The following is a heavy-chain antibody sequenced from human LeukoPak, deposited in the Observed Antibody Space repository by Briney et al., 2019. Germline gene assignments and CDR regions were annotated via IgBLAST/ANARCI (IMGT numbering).Heavy chain of an antibody. CDR2: ISAYNGNT. J-gene: IGHJ4*02. V-gene: IGHV1-18*01. D-gene: IGHD1-7*01. CDR3: ARDRVGTGTTSPYGY. Sequence: ASVKVSCKASGYTFTSYGISWVRQAPGQGLEWMGWISAYNGNTNYAQKLQGRVTMTTDTSTSTAYMELRSLRSDDTAVYYCARDRVGTGTTSPYGYWGQGTLVTVSS. CDR1: GYTFTSYG.